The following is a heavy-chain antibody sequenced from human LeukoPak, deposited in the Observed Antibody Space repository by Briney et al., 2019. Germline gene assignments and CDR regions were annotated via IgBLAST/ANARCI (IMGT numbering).Heavy chain of an antibody. CDR1: GYSFTSYW. Sequence: GESLKISCKGSGYSFTSYWISWVRQMPGKGLEWMGRIDPSDSYTSYSPSFQGHVTISADKSISTAYLQWSSLKASDTAMYYCARTPPAMVRGAPKYYFDYWGQGTLSPSPQ. CDR3: ARTPPAMVRGAPKYYFDY. D-gene: IGHD3-10*01. J-gene: IGHJ4*02. CDR2: IDPSDSYT. V-gene: IGHV5-10-1*01.